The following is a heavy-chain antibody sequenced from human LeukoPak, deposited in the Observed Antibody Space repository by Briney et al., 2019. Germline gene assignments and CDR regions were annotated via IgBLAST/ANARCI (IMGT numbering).Heavy chain of an antibody. CDR3: ARAPCSSTSCYSIWFDP. D-gene: IGHD2-2*01. CDR1: GGSISSSNW. V-gene: IGHV4-4*02. CDR2: IYHSGST. J-gene: IGHJ5*02. Sequence: SGTLSLTCAVSGGSISSSNWWSWVRQPPGKGLEWIGEIYHSGSTNYNPSLKSRVTISVDKSKNQFSLKLSSVTAADTAVYYCARAPCSSTSCYSIWFDPWGQGTLVTVSS.